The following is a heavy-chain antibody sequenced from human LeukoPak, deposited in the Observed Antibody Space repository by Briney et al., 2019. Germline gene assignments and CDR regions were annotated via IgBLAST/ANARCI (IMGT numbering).Heavy chain of an antibody. CDR1: GFTFSSYG. J-gene: IGHJ4*02. CDR2: IRYDGSNK. D-gene: IGHD1-7*01. CDR3: ARENWNYSSFDY. V-gene: IGHV3-30*02. Sequence: GGSLRLSCAVSGFTFSSYGIHWVRQAPGKGLEWVAFIRYDGSNKYYADSVKGRFTISRDNSKNTLYLQMNSLRAEDTAVYYCARENWNYSSFDYWGQGTLVTVSS.